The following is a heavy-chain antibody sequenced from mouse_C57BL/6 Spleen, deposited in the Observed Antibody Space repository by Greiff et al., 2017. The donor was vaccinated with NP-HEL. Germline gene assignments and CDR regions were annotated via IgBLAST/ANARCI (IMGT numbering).Heavy chain of an antibody. CDR2: INPSTGGT. J-gene: IGHJ2*01. D-gene: IGHD1-1*01. CDR3: ARLNYGVDY. CDR1: GYSFTGYY. Sequence: EVQLQESGPELVKPGASVKISCKASGYSFTGYYMNWVKQSPEKSLEWIGEINPSTGGTTYNQKFKAKATLTVDKSSSTAYMQLKSLTSEDSAVYYCARLNYGVDYWGQGTTLTVSS. V-gene: IGHV1-42*01.